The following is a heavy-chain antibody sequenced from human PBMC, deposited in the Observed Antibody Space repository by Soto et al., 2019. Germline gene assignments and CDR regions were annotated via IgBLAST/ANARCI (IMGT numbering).Heavy chain of an antibody. V-gene: IGHV1-69*06. CDR1: GGTLSSYS. J-gene: IGHJ6*02. CDR3: ARLRGNQLTGETYYYYGMEV. D-gene: IGHD7-27*01. Sequence: QVQLVQSGAEVKKPGSSVKVSCKASGGTLSSYSINWVRQAPGQGLEWMGGIIPVFGSPSYAQKFQGRVTITADKSTTTAYMEVSTLRSEDTAVYYWARLRGNQLTGETYYYYGMEVWGQGTTVTVSS. CDR2: IIPVFGSP.